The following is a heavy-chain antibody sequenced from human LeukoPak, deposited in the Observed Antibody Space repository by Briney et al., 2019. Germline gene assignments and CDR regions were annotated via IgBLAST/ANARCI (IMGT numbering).Heavy chain of an antibody. D-gene: IGHD3-3*01. CDR1: GFTFSRYW. J-gene: IGHJ6*03. CDR3: ARDARTLEWSQSACHYYYMDV. V-gene: IGHV3-74*01. CDR2: INSDGRST. Sequence: AGGSLRLSCAASGFTFSRYWMHWVREAPGEGVVWVSRINSDGRSTSYADSVKGRFTISRDNPKNSLYLQINSLRAEDTAVYYCARDARTLEWSQSACHYYYMDVWGKGTTVTVSS.